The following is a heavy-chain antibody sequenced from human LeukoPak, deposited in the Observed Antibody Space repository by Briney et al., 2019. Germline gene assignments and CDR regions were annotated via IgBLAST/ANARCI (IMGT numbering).Heavy chain of an antibody. J-gene: IGHJ4*02. CDR2: INPNSGGT. D-gene: IGHD3-10*01. V-gene: IGHV1-2*02. CDR3: ARVELLWFGELM. Sequence: ASVRVSFKASGYTFTGYYMHWVRQAPGQGLEWMGWINPNSGGTNYAQKFQGRVTMTRDTSISTAYMELSRLRYDDTAVYYCARVELLWFGELMWGQGTLVTVSS. CDR1: GYTFTGYY.